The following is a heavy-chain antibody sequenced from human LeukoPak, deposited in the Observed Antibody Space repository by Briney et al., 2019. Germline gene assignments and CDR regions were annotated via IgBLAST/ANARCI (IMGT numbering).Heavy chain of an antibody. Sequence: GGSLRLSCAASGFTFSSYGMHWVRQAPGKGLEWVAFIRYDGSNKYYADSVKGRFTISRDNSKNTLYLQMNSLRAEDTAVYYCAKALDILTGPIDYWGQGTLVTVSS. CDR1: GFTFSSYG. D-gene: IGHD3-9*01. J-gene: IGHJ4*02. V-gene: IGHV3-30*02. CDR2: IRYDGSNK. CDR3: AKALDILTGPIDY.